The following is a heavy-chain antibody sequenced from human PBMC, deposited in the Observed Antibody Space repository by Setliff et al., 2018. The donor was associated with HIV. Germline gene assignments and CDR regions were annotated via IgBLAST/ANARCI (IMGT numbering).Heavy chain of an antibody. Sequence: LRLSCAASGFTFSSYGMHWVRQAPGKGLEWVAVISGSGGDTYYADSVKGRFVISREKSKSTLYLQMNSLRAEDTAVYYCAKKTAAYTSGSWLHYWGQGTLVTVSS. J-gene: IGHJ4*02. CDR2: ISGSGGDT. CDR3: AKKTAAYTSGSWLHY. V-gene: IGHV3-23*01. D-gene: IGHD3-10*01. CDR1: GFTFSSYG.